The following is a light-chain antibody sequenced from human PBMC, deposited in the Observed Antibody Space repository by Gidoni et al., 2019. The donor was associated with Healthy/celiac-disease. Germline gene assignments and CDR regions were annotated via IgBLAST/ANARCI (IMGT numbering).Light chain of an antibody. CDR3: LQDYNYPRT. CDR2: AAS. CDR1: QGIRND. J-gene: IGKJ1*01. V-gene: IGKV1-6*01. Sequence: IQMTQSPYSLSASVGDRVTITCRSSQGIRNDLGWYQQKPGKAPKLLIYAASSLQSWVPSRFSGSGSGTDFTLTISSLQPEDFATYYCLQDYNYPRTFGQGTKVEIK.